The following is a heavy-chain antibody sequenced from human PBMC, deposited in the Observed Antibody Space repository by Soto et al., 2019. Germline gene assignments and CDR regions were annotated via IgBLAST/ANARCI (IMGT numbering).Heavy chain of an antibody. J-gene: IGHJ4*02. CDR3: ARPSDFWTGYYLPRDY. CDR2: INNDGSNT. D-gene: IGHD3-3*01. Sequence: GSLGLSCAASGFNFGAYWMHWVRQSPGKGLVWVSRINNDGSNTRYADSVKGRFTISRDNAKNTLYLQMNSLRAEDTAVYYCARPSDFWTGYYLPRDYWGQGTLVTVSS. CDR1: GFNFGAYW. V-gene: IGHV3-74*01.